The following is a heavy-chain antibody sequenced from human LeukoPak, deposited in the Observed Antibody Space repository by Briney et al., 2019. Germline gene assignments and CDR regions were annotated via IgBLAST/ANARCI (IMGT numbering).Heavy chain of an antibody. J-gene: IGHJ4*02. CDR2: TRNKANSYTT. V-gene: IGHV3-72*01. CDR1: GFPYSDQY. Sequence: GGSLRLPRAASGFPYSDQYMDWVRQAPGKGLEWVGRTRNKANSYTTEYAASVKGRFTISRDDSKNSLYLQMNSLKTEDTAVYYCARGTDYSDYWGEGSLVTVSS. CDR3: ARGTDYSDY.